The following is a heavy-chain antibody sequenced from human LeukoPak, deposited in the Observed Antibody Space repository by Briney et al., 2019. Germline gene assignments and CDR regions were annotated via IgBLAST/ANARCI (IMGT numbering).Heavy chain of an antibody. Sequence: GGSLRLSCAASGFTFSSYAMSWVRQAPGKGLEWVSAISGSGGSTYYADSVKGRFTISRDSSKNTLYLQMNSLRAEDTAVYYCATSSSDLDAFDIWGQGTMVTVSS. V-gene: IGHV3-23*01. CDR2: ISGSGGST. D-gene: IGHD6-6*01. J-gene: IGHJ3*02. CDR1: GFTFSSYA. CDR3: ATSSSDLDAFDI.